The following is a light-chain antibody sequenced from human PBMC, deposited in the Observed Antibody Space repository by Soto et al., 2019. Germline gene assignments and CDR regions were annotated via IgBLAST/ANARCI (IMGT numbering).Light chain of an antibody. V-gene: IGKV1-9*01. Sequence: DIPMMQSPSSLSASVGDRVTITCRASPAIASFLAWYQQKPGTAPKLLIYGASTLQSGVPSRFSGSRSGTDYTLTIASLQPEDFATYYCQQLNGSPWTFGQGTKVEIK. CDR2: GAS. CDR3: QQLNGSPWT. CDR1: PAIASF. J-gene: IGKJ1*01.